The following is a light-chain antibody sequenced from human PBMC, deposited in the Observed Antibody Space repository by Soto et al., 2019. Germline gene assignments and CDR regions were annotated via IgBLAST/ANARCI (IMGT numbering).Light chain of an antibody. Sequence: DIKMTQSPSTLSANAGDGVTITFLASQSISSWLAWYQHKPGKAPKLLIYDASNLDSGVPSRFSGSGSGTEFSLTISNLQPDDCATYYCQQYENYWTFGQGTKVDI. CDR1: QSISSW. CDR2: DAS. CDR3: QQYENYWT. V-gene: IGKV1-5*01. J-gene: IGKJ1*01.